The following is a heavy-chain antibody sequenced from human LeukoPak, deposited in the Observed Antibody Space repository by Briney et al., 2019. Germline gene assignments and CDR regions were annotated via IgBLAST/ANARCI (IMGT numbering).Heavy chain of an antibody. CDR3: TKDVDRGYYDTSGIWFDP. D-gene: IGHD3-22*01. CDR2: IRYDGSNK. V-gene: IGHV3-30*02. Sequence: GGSLRLSCAASGLTFSNYWMSWVRQAPGKGLEWVAFIRYDGSNKYYADSVKGRFTISRDNSKNTLYLQMNSLRAEDTAVYYCTKDVDRGYYDTSGIWFDPWGQGTLVTVSS. CDR1: GLTFSNYW. J-gene: IGHJ5*02.